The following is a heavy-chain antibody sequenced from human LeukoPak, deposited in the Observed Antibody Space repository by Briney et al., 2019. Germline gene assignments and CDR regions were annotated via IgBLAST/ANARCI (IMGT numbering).Heavy chain of an antibody. CDR1: GFTFSSNT. CDR3: ARGSRDCSNGVCYAFDI. D-gene: IGHD2-8*01. CDR2: ISSSSTYT. J-gene: IGHJ3*02. Sequence: GGSLRLSCAASGFTFSSNTMNLVRQAPGKGLEWVSSISSSSTYTYHADSVKGQFTVSRDNAKKSLYLQMNSLRDEDTAVYYCARGSRDCSNGVCYAFDIWGQGTVVTVSS. V-gene: IGHV3-21*01.